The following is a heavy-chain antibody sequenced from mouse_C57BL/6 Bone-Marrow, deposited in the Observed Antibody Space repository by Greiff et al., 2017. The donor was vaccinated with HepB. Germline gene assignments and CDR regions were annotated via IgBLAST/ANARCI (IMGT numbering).Heavy chain of an antibody. CDR1: GYTFTSYW. Sequence: QVQLQQPGAELVKPGASVKLSCKASGYTFTSYWMLWVKQRPGQGLEWIGMIHPNSGSTNYNEKFKSKATLTVDKSASTAYMQLSSLTSEDSAVYYCTRRGIYDYALYYWGQGTTLTVSS. J-gene: IGHJ2*01. V-gene: IGHV1-64*01. CDR2: IHPNSGST. D-gene: IGHD2-4*01. CDR3: TRRGIYDYALYY.